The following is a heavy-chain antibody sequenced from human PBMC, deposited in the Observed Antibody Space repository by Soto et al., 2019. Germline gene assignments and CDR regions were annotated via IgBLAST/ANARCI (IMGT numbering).Heavy chain of an antibody. CDR1: GFTFDDYA. V-gene: IGHV3-9*01. Sequence: EVQLVESGGGLVQPGRSLRLSCAASGFTFDDYAMHWVRQAPGKGLEWVSGISWNVGSIAYADSVKGRFTISRDNAKNSLYLQMNGLRAEDTALYYCAKGVAGWYYFDYWGQGALVTVSS. J-gene: IGHJ4*02. CDR2: ISWNVGSI. CDR3: AKGVAGWYYFDY. D-gene: IGHD3-3*01.